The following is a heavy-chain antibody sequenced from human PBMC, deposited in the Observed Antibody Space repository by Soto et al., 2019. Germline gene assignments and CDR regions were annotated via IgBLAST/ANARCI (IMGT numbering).Heavy chain of an antibody. V-gene: IGHV4-39*01. J-gene: IGHJ4*02. CDR2: ISYSGST. CDR3: ASYYYDSSGYYYVPGVY. D-gene: IGHD3-22*01. CDR1: GGSISSSGYY. Sequence: SETLSLTCAVSGGSISSSGYYWGWIRQPPGKGLEWTGSISYSGSTYYNPSIKSRVTISVDTSKNQFSLKLSSLTAADTAVYYCASYYYDSSGYYYVPGVYWGQGTLVTVSS.